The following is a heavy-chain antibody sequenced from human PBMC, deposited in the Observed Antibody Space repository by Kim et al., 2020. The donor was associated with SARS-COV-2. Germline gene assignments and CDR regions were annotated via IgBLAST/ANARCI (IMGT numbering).Heavy chain of an antibody. V-gene: IGHV4-39*07. D-gene: IGHD3-16*01. CDR3: ARDLMGVTFWFDP. Sequence: NPSLKSRVTISVDTSKNQFSLKLSAVTAAATAVYYCARDLMGVTFWFDPWGQGTLVTVSS. J-gene: IGHJ5*02.